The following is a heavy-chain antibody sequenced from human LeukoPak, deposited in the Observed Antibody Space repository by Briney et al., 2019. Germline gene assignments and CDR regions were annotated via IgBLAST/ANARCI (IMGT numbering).Heavy chain of an antibody. J-gene: IGHJ5*02. V-gene: IGHV3-23*01. D-gene: IGHD3-10*01. Sequence: GGSLRLSCAASGFTFDDYGMSWVRQAPGKGLEWVSAISGSGGSTYYADSVKGRFTISRDISKNTLYLQMNSLRAEDTAVYYCARARRSGGITMIRGVKDRGWFDPWGQGTLVTVSS. CDR2: ISGSGGST. CDR1: GFTFDDYG. CDR3: ARARRSGGITMIRGVKDRGWFDP.